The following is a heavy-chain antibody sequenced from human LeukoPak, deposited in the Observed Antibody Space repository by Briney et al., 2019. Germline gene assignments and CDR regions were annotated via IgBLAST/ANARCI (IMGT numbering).Heavy chain of an antibody. J-gene: IGHJ4*02. Sequence: QPGGSLRLSCAASGFTFSSYSMNWVRQAPGKGLEWVSYISSSSSTIYYADSVKGRFTISRDNAKNSLYLQMNSLRAEDTAVYYCAREDATAFDYWGQGTLVTVSS. V-gene: IGHV3-48*04. D-gene: IGHD1-26*01. CDR1: GFTFSSYS. CDR2: ISSSSSTI. CDR3: AREDATAFDY.